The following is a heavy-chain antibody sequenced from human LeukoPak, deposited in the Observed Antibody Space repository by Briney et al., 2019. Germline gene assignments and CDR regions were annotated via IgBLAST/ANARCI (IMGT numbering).Heavy chain of an antibody. J-gene: IGHJ4*02. CDR1: GFSFSNYY. Sequence: QSGGSLRLSCAASGFSFSNYYMHWVRHASGKGLEWVSRINSDGSSTSYADSVKGRFTISRDNAKNTLYLQMNSLRAEDTAVYYCARAPLSYSGYDPFDYWGQGTLVTVSS. V-gene: IGHV3-74*01. CDR3: ARAPLSYSGYDPFDY. CDR2: INSDGSST. D-gene: IGHD5-12*01.